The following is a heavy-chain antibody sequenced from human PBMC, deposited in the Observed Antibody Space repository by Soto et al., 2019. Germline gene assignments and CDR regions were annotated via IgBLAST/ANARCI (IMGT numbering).Heavy chain of an antibody. J-gene: IGHJ4*02. CDR2: IYYSGST. D-gene: IGHD6-13*01. Sequence: SETLSLTCTVSGGSISSYYWSWIRQPPGKGLEWIGYIYYSGSTNYNPSLKSRVTISVDTSKNQFSLKLSSVTAADTAVYYCARDIEPPGLFFDYWGQGTLVTVSS. V-gene: IGHV4-59*12. CDR3: ARDIEPPGLFFDY. CDR1: GGSISSYY.